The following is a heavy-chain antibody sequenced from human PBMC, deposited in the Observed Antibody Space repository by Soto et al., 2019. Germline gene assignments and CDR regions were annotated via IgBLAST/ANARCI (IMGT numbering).Heavy chain of an antibody. J-gene: IGHJ4*02. D-gene: IGHD2-2*02. V-gene: IGHV3-33*01. Sequence: QVQLVESGGGVVQPGRSLRLSCAASGFTFSSYGMHWVRQAPGKGLEWVAVIWYDGSNKYYADSVKGRFTISRDNSKNTLYLQMNSLRAEDTAVYYCARDMEDCSSTSCYRRGFDYWGQGTLVTVSS. CDR2: IWYDGSNK. CDR1: GFTFSSYG. CDR3: ARDMEDCSSTSCYRRGFDY.